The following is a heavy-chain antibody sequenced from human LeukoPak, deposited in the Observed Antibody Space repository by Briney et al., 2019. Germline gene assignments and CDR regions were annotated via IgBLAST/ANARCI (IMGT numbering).Heavy chain of an antibody. CDR1: GYTFTGYY. D-gene: IGHD3-22*01. J-gene: IGHJ4*02. Sequence: ASVKVSCKASGYTFTGYYMHWVRQAPGQGLEGVGLINPNSGGTNNAQKFQGRVTMTRDTSISTAYMELSGLRSDDTAVYYCARVGSPHYYDRSGYYYYWGQGTLVTVSS. CDR2: INPNSGGT. V-gene: IGHV1-2*02. CDR3: ARVGSPHYYDRSGYYYY.